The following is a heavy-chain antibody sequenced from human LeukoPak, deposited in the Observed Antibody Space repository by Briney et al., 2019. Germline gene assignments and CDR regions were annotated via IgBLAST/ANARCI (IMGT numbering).Heavy chain of an antibody. D-gene: IGHD3-22*01. J-gene: IGHJ3*02. CDR1: GGSISSYY. Sequence: PSETLSLTCTVSGGSISSYYWSWIRQPPGKGLEWIGYIYYSGSTNYNPSLKSRVTISVGTSKNQFSLKLSSVTAADTAVYYCAGQYSHLTYYYDSSGYYYSLDAFDIWGQGTMVTVSS. CDR2: IYYSGST. CDR3: AGQYSHLTYYYDSSGYYYSLDAFDI. V-gene: IGHV4-59*08.